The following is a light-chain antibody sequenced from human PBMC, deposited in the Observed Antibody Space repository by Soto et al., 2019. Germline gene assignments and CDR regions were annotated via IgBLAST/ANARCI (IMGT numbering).Light chain of an antibody. CDR2: GNT. V-gene: IGLV1-40*01. CDR3: QAYDSSLSGCV. CDR1: SFNIGADYD. J-gene: IGLJ1*01. Sequence: QSVLTQPPSMSGAPGPTVTISCTGSSFNIGADYDVHWYQQLPGRVPKLLIYGNTNRPSGVPDRFSGSTSGTSASLAITGLQAEDEADYYCQAYDSSLSGCVFGTGTKVTVL.